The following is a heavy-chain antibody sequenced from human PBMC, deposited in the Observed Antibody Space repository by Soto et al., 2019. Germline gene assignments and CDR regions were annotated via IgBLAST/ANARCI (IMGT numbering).Heavy chain of an antibody. CDR1: GFTFSTYA. CDR2: ITTSGGNT. CDR3: AGRYCTNGVWYTNYYYYIDV. J-gene: IGHJ6*03. Sequence: EVQLLESGGGLVQPGGSLRLSCAASGFTFSTYAMSWVRQAPGKGLEWVSTITTSGGNTYYADSVQGRFTISRDNSKNTLYLQMNSLRAEDTAVYYCAGRYCTNGVWYTNYYYYIDVWGKGTTVTVSS. V-gene: IGHV3-23*01. D-gene: IGHD2-8*01.